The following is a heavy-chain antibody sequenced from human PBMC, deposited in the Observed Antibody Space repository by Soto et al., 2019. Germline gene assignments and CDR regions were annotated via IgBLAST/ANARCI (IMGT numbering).Heavy chain of an antibody. CDR1: GGTFSSYA. V-gene: IGHV1-69*01. CDR2: IIPIFGTA. Sequence: QVQLVQSGAEVKKPGSSVKVSCKASGGTFSSYAISWVRPAPGQGLEWMGGIIPIFGTANYAQKFQGRVTSTADESTSTAYMEVSSLRSEDTDVYYCASTHHSSSWYFVFDYWGQGTLVTVSS. J-gene: IGHJ4*02. CDR3: ASTHHSSSWYFVFDY. D-gene: IGHD6-13*01.